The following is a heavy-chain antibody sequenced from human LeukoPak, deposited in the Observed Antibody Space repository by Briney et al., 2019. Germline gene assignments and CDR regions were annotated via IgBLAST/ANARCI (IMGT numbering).Heavy chain of an antibody. D-gene: IGHD1-26*01. J-gene: IGHJ6*03. CDR3: VRAPPGSRAFHYSYMDV. V-gene: IGHV3-13*01. Sequence: GGSLRLSCAASGFTFSRYDMHWVRQVTGKGLEWVSTIGTAGDTYYPDSVKGRFTISRENAENSFDLEMRSLRAGDTALYYCVRAPPGSRAFHYSYMDVWGKGTTVTISS. CDR1: GFTFSRYD. CDR2: IGTAGDT.